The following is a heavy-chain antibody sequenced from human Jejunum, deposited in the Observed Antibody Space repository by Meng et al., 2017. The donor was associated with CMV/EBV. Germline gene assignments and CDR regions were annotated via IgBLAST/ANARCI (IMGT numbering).Heavy chain of an antibody. Sequence: FTFSSYTMSWVRQAPGKGLEWVSYISSSGRTIYYADSVKGRFTISRDNAKNSLYLQMNSLRAEDTAVYYCAGVPLPTFFYYSMDVWGQGTTVTVSS. CDR3: AGVPLPTFFYYSMDV. CDR2: ISSSGRTI. CDR1: FTFSSYT. V-gene: IGHV3-48*04. J-gene: IGHJ6*02.